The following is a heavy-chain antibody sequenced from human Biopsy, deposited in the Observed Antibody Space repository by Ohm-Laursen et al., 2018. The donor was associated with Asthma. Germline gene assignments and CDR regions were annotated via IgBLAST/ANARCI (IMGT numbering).Heavy chain of an antibody. V-gene: IGHV3-30-3*01. CDR1: GTHFGSYN. CDR2: ITFDGSTQ. J-gene: IGHJ4*02. CDR3: SRDTLGYYFDI. D-gene: IGHD6-13*01. Sequence: LRLSRAASGTHFGSYNMHWARQAPGKGLEWVAVITFDGSTQHYGDSVKGRFTISRDNSKNMLFLQMNSLRAEDTAVYYCSRDTLGYYFDIWGQGTQVTVSS.